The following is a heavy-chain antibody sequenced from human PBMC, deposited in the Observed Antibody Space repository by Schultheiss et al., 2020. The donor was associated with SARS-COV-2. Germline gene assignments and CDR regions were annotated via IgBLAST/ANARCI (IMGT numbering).Heavy chain of an antibody. D-gene: IGHD3-10*01. CDR1: GGSFSGYY. J-gene: IGHJ5*02. CDR3: ARVFGSWDRWFDP. Sequence: SETLSLTFAVYGGSFSGYYWSWIRQPPGKGLEWIGEINHSGSTNYNPSLKSRVTISVDTSKNQFSLKLSSVTAADTAVYYCARVFGSWDRWFDPWGQGTLVTVSS. CDR2: INHSGST. V-gene: IGHV4-34*01.